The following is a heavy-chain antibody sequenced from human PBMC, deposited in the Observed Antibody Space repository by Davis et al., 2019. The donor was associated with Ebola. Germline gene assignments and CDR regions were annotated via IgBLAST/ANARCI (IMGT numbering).Heavy chain of an antibody. CDR1: GGSISSSSYY. V-gene: IGHV4-61*01. J-gene: IGHJ1*01. D-gene: IGHD1-14*01. Sequence: MPSETLSLTCTVSGGSISSSSYYWSWIRQPPGKGLEWIGYIYYSGSTNYNPSLKSRVTISVDTSKNQFSLKLSSVTAADTAVYYCAIGTGAEYFQHWGQGTLVTVSS. CDR3: AIGTGAEYFQH. CDR2: IYYSGST.